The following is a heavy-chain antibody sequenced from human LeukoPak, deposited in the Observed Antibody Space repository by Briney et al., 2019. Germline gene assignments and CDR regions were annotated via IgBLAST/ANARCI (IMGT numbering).Heavy chain of an antibody. Sequence: GGSLRLSCAVSGFTFSDSWMNWVRQPPGKGLEWVANINEAGSKTYYVDSVKGRFTISRDNAENSLYLQMNNLKTEDSAIYYCAGWVAVPAAVDFWGQGTLVTVSS. CDR2: INEAGSKT. D-gene: IGHD2-2*01. CDR3: AGWVAVPAAVDF. V-gene: IGHV3-7*03. CDR1: GFTFSDSW. J-gene: IGHJ4*02.